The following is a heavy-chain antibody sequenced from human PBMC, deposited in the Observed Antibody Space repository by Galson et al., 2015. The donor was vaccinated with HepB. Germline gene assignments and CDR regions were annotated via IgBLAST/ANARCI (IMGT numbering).Heavy chain of an antibody. CDR2: INPSGGDA. V-gene: IGHV1-46*01. Sequence: SVKVSCKASGYTFTSYHIHWVRQAPGQGLEWMGIINPSGGDAAYAQKFQGRVTMTSDTSTITAHMELSSLRSEDTAFYYCARDLFPVENFWSGYYMGQWRRDHYYGMDVWGQGTTVTVSS. CDR3: ARDLFPVENFWSGYYMGQWRRDHYYGMDV. J-gene: IGHJ6*02. D-gene: IGHD3-3*01. CDR1: GYTFTSYH.